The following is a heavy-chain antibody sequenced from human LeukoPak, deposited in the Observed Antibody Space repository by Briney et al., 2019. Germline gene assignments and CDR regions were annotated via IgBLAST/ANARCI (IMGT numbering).Heavy chain of an antibody. Sequence: PGGSLRLSCAASGFTFSSYWMHWVRQAPGKGLVWFSRINSDGSSTSYADSVKGRFTISRDNAKNTLYLQMNSLRAEDTAVYYCASPLGSSWYSDAYHYGMDVWGQGTTVTVSS. CDR3: ASPLGSSWYSDAYHYGMDV. D-gene: IGHD6-13*01. CDR1: GFTFSSYW. V-gene: IGHV3-74*01. J-gene: IGHJ6*02. CDR2: INSDGSST.